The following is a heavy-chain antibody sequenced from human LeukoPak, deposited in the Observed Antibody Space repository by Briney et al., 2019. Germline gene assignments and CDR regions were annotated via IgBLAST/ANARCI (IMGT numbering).Heavy chain of an antibody. D-gene: IGHD3-22*01. CDR3: ARGSYYYDSSGYYMDV. Sequence: PGGSLRLSCAASGFTFSDYYMSWIRQAPGEGLEWVSYISSSGSTIYYADSVKGRFTISRDNAKNSLYLQMNSLRAEDTAVYYCARGSYYYDSSGYYMDVWGKGTTVTVSS. V-gene: IGHV3-11*04. CDR1: GFTFSDYY. J-gene: IGHJ6*03. CDR2: ISSSGSTI.